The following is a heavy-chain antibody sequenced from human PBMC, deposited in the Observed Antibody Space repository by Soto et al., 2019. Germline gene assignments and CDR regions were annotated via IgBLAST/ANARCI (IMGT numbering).Heavy chain of an antibody. D-gene: IGHD2-2*02. V-gene: IGHV1-18*04. Sequence: GASVKVSCKASGYTFTSHGISWVRQAPGQGLEWLGWINTYNGNTNYAQKFPGRVSMTTDTSVSTAYTELMSLTSDDTAVYYCARVSKVCSSTSCYTVAAFDVWGQGTLVTVSS. J-gene: IGHJ3*01. CDR3: ARVSKVCSSTSCYTVAAFDV. CDR2: INTYNGNT. CDR1: GYTFTSHG.